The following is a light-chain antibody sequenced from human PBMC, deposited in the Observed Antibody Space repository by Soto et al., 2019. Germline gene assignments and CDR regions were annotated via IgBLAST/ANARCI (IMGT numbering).Light chain of an antibody. V-gene: IGKV3-11*01. CDR3: QQYSRWPRET. CDR1: QSVSNY. J-gene: IGKJ3*01. Sequence: EIVLTQTPATLSVSPGDRVTLSCRASQSVSNYLTWYQQKPGQAPRLLIYEASKRAMGIPARFSGSGSGTDFTLTISSLETEDFAVYFCQQYSRWPRETFGPGTKVDIK. CDR2: EAS.